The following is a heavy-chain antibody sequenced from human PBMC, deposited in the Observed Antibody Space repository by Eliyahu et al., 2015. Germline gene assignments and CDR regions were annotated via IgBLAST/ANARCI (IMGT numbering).Heavy chain of an antibody. D-gene: IGHD4-17*01. J-gene: IGHJ6*02. V-gene: IGHV3-30*18. CDR2: ISYDGSNK. Sequence: LEWVAVISYDGSNKYYADSVKGRFTISRDNSKNQLYLQMNSLRAEDTAVYYCAKSGDYQQTPRDYYYGMDVWGQGTTVTVSS. CDR3: AKSGDYQQTPRDYYYGMDV.